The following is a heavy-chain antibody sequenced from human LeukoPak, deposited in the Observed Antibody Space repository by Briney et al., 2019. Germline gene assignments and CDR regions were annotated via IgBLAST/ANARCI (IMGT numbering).Heavy chain of an antibody. CDR3: ARAGYYGSGSYYYYYYMDV. J-gene: IGHJ6*03. Sequence: ASVTVSCKPSGYTFRDYYIHWIRQAPRQGLEWVGWINPNSGDTDYAQKFQGRVTVTRNTSISTAYMELSSLRSEDTAVYDCARAGYYGSGSYYYYYYMDVWGKGTTVTISS. V-gene: IGHV1-2*02. CDR1: GYTFRDYY. D-gene: IGHD3-10*01. CDR2: INPNSGDT.